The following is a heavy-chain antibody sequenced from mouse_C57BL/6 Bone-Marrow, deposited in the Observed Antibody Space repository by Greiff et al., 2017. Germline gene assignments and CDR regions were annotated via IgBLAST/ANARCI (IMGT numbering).Heavy chain of an antibody. J-gene: IGHJ3*01. CDR3: ARDSDSSWLAY. Sequence: VQLQLSGPELVKPGASVKISCKASGYTFTDYYMNWVKQSHGKSLEWIGDINPNNGGTSYNQKFKGKATLTVDKSSSTDYMELRSMTSEVSAGYNYARDSDSSWLAYWGQGTLVTVSA. V-gene: IGHV1-26*01. CDR2: INPNNGGT. CDR1: GYTFTDYY. D-gene: IGHD2-12*01.